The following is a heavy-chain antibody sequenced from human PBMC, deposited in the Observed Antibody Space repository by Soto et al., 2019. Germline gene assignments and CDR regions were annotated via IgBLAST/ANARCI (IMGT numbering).Heavy chain of an antibody. CDR3: ARDSSSWNFDY. J-gene: IGHJ4*02. V-gene: IGHV3-48*02. CDR2: ITSSSITI. CDR1: GFTFSSFS. Sequence: EVQLVESGGGLVQPGGSLRLSCAASGFTFSSFSMNWVRQAPGKGLEWLSYITSSSITIYYADSVKGRFTISRDNAKNSLCLQMNSLRDEDTAVYYCARDSSSWNFDYWGQGALVTVSS. D-gene: IGHD6-13*01.